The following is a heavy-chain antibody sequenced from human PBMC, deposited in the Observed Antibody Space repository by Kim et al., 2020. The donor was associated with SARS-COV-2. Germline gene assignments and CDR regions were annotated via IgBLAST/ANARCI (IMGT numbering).Heavy chain of an antibody. J-gene: IGHJ4*02. CDR2: IYYSGST. V-gene: IGHV4-39*01. Sequence: SETLSLTCTVSGGSISSSSYYWGWIRQPPGKGLEWIGSIYYSGSTYYNPSLKSRVTISVDTSKNQFSLKLSSVTAADTAVYYCAGDSSWGYYWGQGTLVTVSS. CDR3: AGDSSWGYY. D-gene: IGHD6-13*01. CDR1: GGSISSSSYY.